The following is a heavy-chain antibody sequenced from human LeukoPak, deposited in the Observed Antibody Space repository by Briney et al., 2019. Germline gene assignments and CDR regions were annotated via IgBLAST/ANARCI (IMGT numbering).Heavy chain of an antibody. V-gene: IGHV1-18*01. Sequence: ASVKVSCKASGYTFTSYGISWVRQAHGQGLEWMGSISADNGNTNHAQKLQGRVTMTTDTSTSTAYMELRSLRSDDTAVYYCARGSPPLIWGSYPPEYYFDYWGQGTLVTVSS. CDR3: ARGSPPLIWGSYPPEYYFDY. CDR1: GYTFTSYG. J-gene: IGHJ4*02. CDR2: ISADNGNT. D-gene: IGHD3-16*02.